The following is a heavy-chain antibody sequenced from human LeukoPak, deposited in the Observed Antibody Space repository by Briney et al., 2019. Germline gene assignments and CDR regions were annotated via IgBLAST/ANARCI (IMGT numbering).Heavy chain of an antibody. CDR1: GFSLSTYW. V-gene: IGHV3-53*01. CDR3: ARDPPGIAASGTYY. D-gene: IGHD6-13*01. CDR2: IYSRGGT. Sequence: PGGSLRLSCAASGFSLSTYWMSWVRQAPGKGLEWVSLIYSRGGTSYADSVKGRFTISRDSSKNTLFLQMNSLRVEDTAVYYCARDPPGIAASGTYYWGQGTLVTVSS. J-gene: IGHJ4*02.